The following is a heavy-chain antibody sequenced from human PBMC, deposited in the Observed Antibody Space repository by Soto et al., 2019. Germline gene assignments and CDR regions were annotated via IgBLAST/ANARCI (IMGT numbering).Heavy chain of an antibody. CDR1: GGTFSSHT. CDR2: IIPALGTT. V-gene: IGHV1-69*08. J-gene: IGHJ2*01. CDR3: ARPAFGDYWYFDL. D-gene: IGHD4-17*01. Sequence: QDQLVQSGAEVKKPGSSVKVSCKAFGGTFSSHTFSWVRQAPGQGLECMGRIIPALGTTTYAQKFQGRVTITADESVTTVYMELNSLRTEDTAVYYCARPAFGDYWYFDLWGRGTLVTVSS.